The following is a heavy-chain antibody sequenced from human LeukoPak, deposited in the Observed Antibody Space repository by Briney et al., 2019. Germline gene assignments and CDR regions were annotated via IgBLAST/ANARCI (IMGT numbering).Heavy chain of an antibody. CDR2: IYTSGST. D-gene: IGHD4-17*01. J-gene: IGHJ4*02. CDR3: ASETHYGDSL. CDR1: GGSISSYY. Sequence: SETLSLTCTVSGGSISSYYWSWIRQPAGKGLEWVGRIYTSGSTNYNPSLKSRVTMSVDTSKNQLSLKLSSVTAADTAVYYCASETHYGDSLWGQGTLVTVSS. V-gene: IGHV4-4*07.